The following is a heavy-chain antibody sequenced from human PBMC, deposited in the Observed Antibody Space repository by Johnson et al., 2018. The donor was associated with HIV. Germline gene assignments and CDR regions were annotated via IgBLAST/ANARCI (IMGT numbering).Heavy chain of an antibody. J-gene: IGHJ3*02. Sequence: QVQLVESGGGVVQPGRSLRLSCAASGFTFSSYAMHWVRQAPGKGLEWVAVISYDGSNKYYADSVKGRFTISRDNSKNTLYLQMNSRRAEDTAVYYCARDLNRYYDGSVKAFDIWGQGTMVTVSS. CDR2: ISYDGSNK. CDR1: GFTFSSYA. V-gene: IGHV3-30*04. CDR3: ARDLNRYYDGSVKAFDI. D-gene: IGHD3-10*01.